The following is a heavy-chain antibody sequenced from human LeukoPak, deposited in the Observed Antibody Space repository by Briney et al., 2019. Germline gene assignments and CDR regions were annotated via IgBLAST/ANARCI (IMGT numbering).Heavy chain of an antibody. Sequence: GGSLRLSCAASGFTFSSYAMHWVRQAPGKGLEWVAVISYDGSNKYYADSVKGRFTISRDNSKNTLYLQMNSLRAEDTAVYYCAKASDIVVVVAATPTDYWGQGTLVTVSS. J-gene: IGHJ4*02. V-gene: IGHV3-30-3*01. CDR1: GFTFSSYA. CDR2: ISYDGSNK. CDR3: AKASDIVVVVAATPTDY. D-gene: IGHD2-15*01.